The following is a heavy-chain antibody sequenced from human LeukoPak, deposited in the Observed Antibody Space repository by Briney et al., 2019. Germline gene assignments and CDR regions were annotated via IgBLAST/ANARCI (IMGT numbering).Heavy chain of an antibody. D-gene: IGHD2-2*01. CDR1: GFTFSSYA. V-gene: IGHV3-23*01. Sequence: QPGGSLKLSCAASGFTFSSYAMSWVRQAPGKGLEWVSAISGSGGSTYYADSVKGRFTIPRDNSKNTLYLQMNSLRAEDTAVYYCAKDSFPFIPAAENWFDPWGQGTLVTVSS. CDR2: ISGSGGST. CDR3: AKDSFPFIPAAENWFDP. J-gene: IGHJ5*02.